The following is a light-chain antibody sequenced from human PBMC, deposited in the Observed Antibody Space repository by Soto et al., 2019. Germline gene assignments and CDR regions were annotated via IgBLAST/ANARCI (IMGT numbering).Light chain of an antibody. CDR1: QSVSRNY. J-gene: IGKJ5*01. Sequence: EIVLTQSPATLSLSPGERATLSCGASQSVSRNYLAWYQQKPGLAPRLLIYDANNRVTDIPDRFSGGGSGTDFTLTISRLEPEDFAVYYCQQYGSSPITFGQGTRLEIQ. V-gene: IGKV3D-20*01. CDR3: QQYGSSPIT. CDR2: DAN.